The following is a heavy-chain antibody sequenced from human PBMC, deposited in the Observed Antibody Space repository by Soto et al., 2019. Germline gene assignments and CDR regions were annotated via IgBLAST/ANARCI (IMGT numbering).Heavy chain of an antibody. D-gene: IGHD3-22*01. CDR1: GFTFRHYW. CDR3: ARDTNYFDSSAYYDALDF. CDR2: IKDDESEI. V-gene: IGHV3-7*01. Sequence: PGGSLRLSCAASGFTFRHYWMTWVRQAPGKGLEWVANIKDDESEINYVDSVKGRFTISRDNAKNSLFLQMNSLGAEDTAVYYCARDTNYFDSSAYYDALDFWGQGTQVTVYS. J-gene: IGHJ4*02.